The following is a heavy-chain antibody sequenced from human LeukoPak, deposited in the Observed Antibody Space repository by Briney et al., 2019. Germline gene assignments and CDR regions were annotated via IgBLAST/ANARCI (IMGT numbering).Heavy chain of an antibody. CDR3: ASGKVRGVIENWFDP. V-gene: IGHV1-69*10. D-gene: IGHD3-10*01. CDR2: IIPILGIA. Sequence: SVKVSCKVSGGTFSSYSISCVRQAPGQGLEWMGRIIPILGIANYAQKFQGRVTITADKSTSTAYMELSSLRSEDTAVYYCASGKVRGVIENWFDPWGQGTLVTVSS. J-gene: IGHJ5*02. CDR1: GGTFSSYS.